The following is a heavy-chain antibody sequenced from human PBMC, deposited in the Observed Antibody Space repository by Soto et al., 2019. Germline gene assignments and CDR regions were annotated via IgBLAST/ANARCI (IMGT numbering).Heavy chain of an antibody. J-gene: IGHJ6*02. CDR3: ARQGTTDYFYYDGLDV. V-gene: IGHV5-10-1*01. Sequence: LGESLKISCKGSGYNFPSYWISWVRQMPGKGLEWMGRIDPSDSYTNYSPSFQGHVTISADKSISAAYLQWSSLKASDTAMYYCARQGTTDYFYYDGLDVWGQGTTVTVSS. CDR2: IDPSDSYT. D-gene: IGHD4-4*01. CDR1: GYNFPSYW.